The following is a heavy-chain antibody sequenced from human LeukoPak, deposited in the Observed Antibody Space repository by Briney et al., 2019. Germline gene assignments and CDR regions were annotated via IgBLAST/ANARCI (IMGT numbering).Heavy chain of an antibody. J-gene: IGHJ6*02. CDR3: ARRYSSWYEDYYYGMDV. CDR2: ISAYNGNT. V-gene: IGHV1-18*01. CDR1: GYTFTSYG. D-gene: IGHD6-13*01. Sequence: ASVKVSCKASGYTFTSYGISWVRQAPGQGLEWMGWISAYNGNTNYAQKLQGRVTMTTDTSTSTAYMELRSLRSDDTAVYYCARRYSSWYEDYYYGMDVWGQGTTVTVSS.